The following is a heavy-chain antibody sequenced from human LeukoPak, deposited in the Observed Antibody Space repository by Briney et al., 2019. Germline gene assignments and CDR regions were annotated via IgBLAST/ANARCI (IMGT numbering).Heavy chain of an antibody. J-gene: IGHJ4*02. D-gene: IGHD2-15*01. CDR1: GYTFTSYD. V-gene: IGHV1-8*01. CDR2: MNPNSGNT. Sequence: ASVKVSCKASGYTFTSYDINWVRQATGQGLEWMGWMNPNSGNTGYAQKFQGRVTMTRNSSITTAYMELSSLRSDDTAVDFCGRRHGRCSDGSCYYPDYWGQGTLVTVSS. CDR3: GRRHGRCSDGSCYYPDY.